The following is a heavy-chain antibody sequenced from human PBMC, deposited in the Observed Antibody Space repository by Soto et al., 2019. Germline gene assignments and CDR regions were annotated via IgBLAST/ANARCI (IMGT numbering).Heavy chain of an antibody. J-gene: IGHJ4*02. CDR1: GGSISSSNW. CDR2: IYHSGCT. CDR3: ARDLSYGSGH. V-gene: IGHV4-4*02. Sequence: QVQLQESGPGLVKPSGTLSLTCAVSGGSISSSNWWSWVRQPPGKGLEWIGEIYHSGCTNDNPALKRRVPISVDKSKNQFSRKLSSVTAADTAVYYCARDLSYGSGHWGQGTLVTVSS. D-gene: IGHD3-10*01.